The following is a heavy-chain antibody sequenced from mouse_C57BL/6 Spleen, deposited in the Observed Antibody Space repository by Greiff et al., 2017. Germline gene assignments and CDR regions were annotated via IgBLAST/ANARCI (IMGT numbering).Heavy chain of an antibody. Sequence: VHVKQSGPELVKPGASVKISCKASGYSFTDYNMNWVKQSNGKSLEWIGVINPNYGTTSYNQKFKGKATLTVDQSSSTAYMQLNRLTSEDSAVYYCAREGMVTTGDYYAMDYWGQGTSVTVAS. CDR1: GYSFTDYN. CDR3: AREGMVTTGDYYAMDY. CDR2: INPNYGTT. D-gene: IGHD2-2*01. V-gene: IGHV1-39*01. J-gene: IGHJ4*01.